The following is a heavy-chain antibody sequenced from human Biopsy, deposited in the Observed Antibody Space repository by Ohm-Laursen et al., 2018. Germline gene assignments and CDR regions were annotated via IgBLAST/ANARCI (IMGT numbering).Heavy chain of an antibody. D-gene: IGHD3-16*01. CDR1: GESFNGYY. V-gene: IGHV4-59*01. J-gene: IGHJ4*02. CDR3: ARDSRGGHLNTTLITGKNLDS. Sequence: SDTLSLTCAVYGESFNGYYWSWIRQTPGKGLEWLAYISYTGGITSNPSLNGRATMSLDTSKNQFSLRLIYVTAADTAVYYCARDSRGGHLNTTLITGKNLDSWGQGILVTVSS. CDR2: ISYTGGI.